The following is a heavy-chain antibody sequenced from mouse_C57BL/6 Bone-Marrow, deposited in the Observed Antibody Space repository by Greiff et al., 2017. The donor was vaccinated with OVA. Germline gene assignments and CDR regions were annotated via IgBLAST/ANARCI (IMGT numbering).Heavy chain of an antibody. V-gene: IGHV1-15*01. Sequence: QVQLKESGAELVRPGASVTLSCKASGYTFTDYEMHWVKQTPVHGLEWIGAIDPETGGTAYNQKFKGKAILTADKSSSTAYMERRSLTSEDSAVYYCTRGYSNYYAMDYWGEETSVTASS. CDR3: TRGYSNYYAMDY. D-gene: IGHD2-5*01. J-gene: IGHJ4*01. CDR1: GYTFTDYE. CDR2: IDPETGGT.